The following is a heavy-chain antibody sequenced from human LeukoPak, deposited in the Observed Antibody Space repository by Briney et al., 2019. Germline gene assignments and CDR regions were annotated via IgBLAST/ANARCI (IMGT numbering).Heavy chain of an antibody. CDR1: GFTFSSYG. D-gene: IGHD4-17*01. CDR2: ISGSGGTT. CDR3: AKTRTVTTRTGAFDI. V-gene: IGHV3-23*01. J-gene: IGHJ3*02. Sequence: GGTLRLSCAASGFTFSSYGMNWVRQAPGKGLEWVSAISGSGGTTYYADSLRGRLTISRDNSKNTVYLQINSLRADDTAVYYCAKTRTVTTRTGAFDIWGQGTMVTVSS.